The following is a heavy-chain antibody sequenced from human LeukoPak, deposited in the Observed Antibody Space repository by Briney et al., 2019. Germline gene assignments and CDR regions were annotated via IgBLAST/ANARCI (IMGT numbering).Heavy chain of an antibody. CDR2: INYSGNT. Sequence: SETLSLTCTVSGGAIISDNFYWGWVRQPPGKGLERVGSINYSGNTYYNPSLRSRVSISVDTSRTQFFLRLNSVSAADSAVYYCGRLFDSWGQGILVTVSS. CDR1: GGAIISDNFY. V-gene: IGHV4-39*01. J-gene: IGHJ4*02. CDR3: GRLFDS.